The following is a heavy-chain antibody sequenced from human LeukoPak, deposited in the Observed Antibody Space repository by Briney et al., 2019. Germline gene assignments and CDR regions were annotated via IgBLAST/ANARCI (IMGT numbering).Heavy chain of an antibody. J-gene: IGHJ6*03. CDR2: INPNSGGT. CDR1: GYTFTSYA. CDR3: ARIPGRLRADYYYYYMDV. D-gene: IGHD5-12*01. Sequence: GASVKVSCKASGYTFTSYAMNWVRQAPGQGLEWMGWINPNSGGTNYAQKFQGRVTMTRDTSISTAYMELSRLRSDDTAVYYCARIPGRLRADYYYYYMDVWGKGTTVTVSS. V-gene: IGHV1-2*02.